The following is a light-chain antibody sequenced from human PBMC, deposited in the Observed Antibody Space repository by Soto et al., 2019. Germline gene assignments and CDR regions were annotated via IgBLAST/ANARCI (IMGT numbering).Light chain of an antibody. CDR1: QSILYSSNNKNY. V-gene: IGKV4-1*01. J-gene: IGKJ2*01. Sequence: IVMTQSPDSLAVSLGERATINCKSSQSILYSSNNKNYLAWYQQKPGQPPKLLIYWASTRESGVPDRFSGSGSGTDSTLTISALQAEDGAVYYGQQYYGAPYTFGQGTNLE. CDR2: WAS. CDR3: QQYYGAPYT.